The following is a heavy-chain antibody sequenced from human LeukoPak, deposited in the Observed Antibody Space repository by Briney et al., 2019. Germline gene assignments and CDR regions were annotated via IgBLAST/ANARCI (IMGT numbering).Heavy chain of an antibody. CDR2: INPNSGGT. V-gene: IGHV1-2*02. Sequence: GASVKVSCKASGYTFTGYYMHWVRQAPGQGLEWMGWINPNSGGTNYAQKFQGRVTMTRDTSISTAYMELSRLRSDDTAVYYCARSPLLRGYSYGSNPDYYYYYMDVWGKGTTVTVSS. CDR1: GYTFTGYY. D-gene: IGHD5-18*01. CDR3: ARSPLLRGYSYGSNPDYYYYYMDV. J-gene: IGHJ6*03.